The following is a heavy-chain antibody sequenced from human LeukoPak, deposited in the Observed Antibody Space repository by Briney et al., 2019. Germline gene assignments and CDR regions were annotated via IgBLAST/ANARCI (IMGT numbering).Heavy chain of an antibody. Sequence: PGGSLRLSCAASGFTFSSYWMHWVRQAPGKGLVWVSRIISDGSSATHADSVKGRFTISRDNAKNMLYLQMNSLRAEDTAVYYCTRDRRYGGMDVWGLGTTVTVSS. J-gene: IGHJ6*02. V-gene: IGHV3-74*01. CDR2: IISDGSSA. CDR1: GFTFSSYW. D-gene: IGHD3-10*01. CDR3: TRDRRYGGMDV.